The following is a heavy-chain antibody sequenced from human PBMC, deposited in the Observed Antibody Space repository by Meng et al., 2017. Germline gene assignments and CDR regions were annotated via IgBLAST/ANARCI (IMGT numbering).Heavy chain of an antibody. CDR2: IYPGDSDT. CDR1: GYSFTSYW. Sequence: GESLKISCKGSGYSFTSYWIGWVRQMPGKGLGWMGIIYPGDSDTRYSPSFQGQVTISADKSISTAYLQWSSLKASDTAMYYCARAVHYDILTGSSAFDIWGQGTMVTVSS. D-gene: IGHD3-9*01. CDR3: ARAVHYDILTGSSAFDI. J-gene: IGHJ3*02. V-gene: IGHV5-51*01.